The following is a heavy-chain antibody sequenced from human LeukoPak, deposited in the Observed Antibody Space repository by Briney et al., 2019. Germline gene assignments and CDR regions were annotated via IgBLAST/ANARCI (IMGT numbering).Heavy chain of an antibody. V-gene: IGHV4-59*08. J-gene: IGHJ4*02. CDR2: IYYSGST. CDR1: GGSISSYY. D-gene: IGHD3-22*01. Sequence: SETLSLTCTVSGGSISSYYWSWIRQPPGKGLEWIGYIYYSGSTNYNPSLKSRVTISVDTSKNQFSLKVSSVTAADTAVYNCARQDDSSGYYVIDYWGQGTLVTVSS. CDR3: ARQDDSSGYYVIDY.